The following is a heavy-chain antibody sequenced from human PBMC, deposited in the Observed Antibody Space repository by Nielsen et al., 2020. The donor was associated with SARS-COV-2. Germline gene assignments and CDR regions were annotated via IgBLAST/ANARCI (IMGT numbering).Heavy chain of an antibody. V-gene: IGHV3-9*01. CDR1: GFTFINYP. J-gene: IGHJ4*02. CDR2: ISWNSGSI. D-gene: IGHD2-21*01. CDR3: AKSLYPVVGPVDY. Sequence: GGSLRLSCAASGFTFINYPLHWVRQAPGKGLEWVSGISWNSGSIGYADSVKGRFTISRDNAKNSLYLQMNSLRAEDTALYYCAKSLYPVVGPVDYWGQGTLVTVSS.